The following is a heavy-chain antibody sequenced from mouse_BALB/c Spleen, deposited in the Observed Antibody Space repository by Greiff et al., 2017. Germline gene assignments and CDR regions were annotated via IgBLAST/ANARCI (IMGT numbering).Heavy chain of an antibody. CDR3: ARSSRWDVDY. J-gene: IGHJ2*01. V-gene: IGHV1-4*01. D-gene: IGHD4-1*01. CDR2: INPSSGYT. Sequence: VQRVESGAELARPGASVKMSCKASGYTFTSYTMHWVKQRPGQGLEWIGYINPSSGYTNYNQKFKDKATLTADKSSSTAYMQLSSLTSEDSAVYYCARSSRWDVDYWGQGTTLTVSS. CDR1: GYTFTSYT.